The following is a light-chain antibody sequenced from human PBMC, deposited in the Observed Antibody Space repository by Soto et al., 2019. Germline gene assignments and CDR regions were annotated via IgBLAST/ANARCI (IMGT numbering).Light chain of an antibody. Sequence: EIVMTQSPATLSVSPGERAIFSCRASESVSTKLAWYQQKVGQAPRLLIYGASTRATGIPVRFSGSGSGTEFPLTISSLQSEDFAIYYCQHYNNWPFTLGPGTKVDIK. V-gene: IGKV3-15*01. CDR3: QHYNNWPFT. CDR2: GAS. CDR1: ESVSTK. J-gene: IGKJ3*01.